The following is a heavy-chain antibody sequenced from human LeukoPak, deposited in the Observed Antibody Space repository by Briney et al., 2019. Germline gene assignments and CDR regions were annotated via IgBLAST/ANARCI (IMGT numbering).Heavy chain of an antibody. Sequence: SETLSLTCTVSGGSISSSSYYWGWIRQPPGKGLEWIGSIYYSGSTYYNPSLKSRVTISVDTSKNQFSLKLSSVTAADTAVYYCARVLQWRLDYWGQGTLVTVSS. CDR1: GGSISSSSYY. V-gene: IGHV4-39*07. D-gene: IGHD6-19*01. J-gene: IGHJ4*02. CDR3: ARVLQWRLDY. CDR2: IYYSGST.